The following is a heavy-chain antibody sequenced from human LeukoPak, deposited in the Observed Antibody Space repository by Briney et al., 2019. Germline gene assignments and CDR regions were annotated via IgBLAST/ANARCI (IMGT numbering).Heavy chain of an antibody. CDR1: GGTFSSYA. CDR3: ARGRDYGSGSYAFDI. D-gene: IGHD3-10*01. V-gene: IGHV1-8*02. CDR2: MNPNSGNT. J-gene: IGHJ3*02. Sequence: ASVKVSCKASGGTFSSYAINWVRQATGQGLEWMGWMNPNSGNTGYAQKFQGRVTMTRNTSISTAYMELSSLRSEDTAVYYCARGRDYGSGSYAFDIWGQGTMVTVSS.